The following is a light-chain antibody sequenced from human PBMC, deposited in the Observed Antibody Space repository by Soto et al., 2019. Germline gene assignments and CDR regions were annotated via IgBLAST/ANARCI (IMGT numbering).Light chain of an antibody. J-gene: IGKJ1*01. CDR2: GAS. CDR1: QSVSSSY. Sequence: EIVLTKSPGTLSLSPGESDTLSCRASQSVSSSYLAWYQQRPGQAPRLLIYGASSRATGIPDRFSGSGSGTEFTLTISRLEPEEFAVYYCQQYGSSSWTFGQGTKVDIK. CDR3: QQYGSSSWT. V-gene: IGKV3-20*01.